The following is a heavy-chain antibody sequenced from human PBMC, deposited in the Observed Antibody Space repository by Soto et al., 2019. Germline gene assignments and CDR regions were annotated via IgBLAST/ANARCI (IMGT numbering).Heavy chain of an antibody. CDR1: GGSISSYY. CDR2: IYYSGST. Sequence: SETLSLTCTVSGGSISSYYWSWIRQPPGKGLEWIGYIYYSGSTNYNPSLKSRVTISVDTSKNQFSLKLSSVTAADTAVYYCARGGTINFYYGMDVWGQGTTVTVSS. J-gene: IGHJ6*02. CDR3: ARGGTINFYYGMDV. D-gene: IGHD1-20*01. V-gene: IGHV4-59*01.